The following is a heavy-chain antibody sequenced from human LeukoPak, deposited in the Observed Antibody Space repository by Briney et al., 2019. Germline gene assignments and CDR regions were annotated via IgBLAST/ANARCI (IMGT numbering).Heavy chain of an antibody. D-gene: IGHD2-15*01. CDR2: IWYDGSNK. CDR3: ARDGSLYCSGGSCYSGEYYYYYGMDV. V-gene: IGHV3-33*01. CDR1: GFTFSSYG. J-gene: IGHJ6*02. Sequence: QPGRSLRLSCAASGFTFSSYGMHWVRQAPGKGLEWVAVIWYDGSNKYYADSVKGRFTISRDNSKNTLYLQMNSLRAEDTAVYYCARDGSLYCSGGSCYSGEYYYYYGMDVWGQGTTVTVSS.